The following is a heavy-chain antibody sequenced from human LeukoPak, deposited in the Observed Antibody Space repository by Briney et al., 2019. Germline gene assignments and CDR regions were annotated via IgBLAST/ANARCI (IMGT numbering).Heavy chain of an antibody. CDR2: ISGSGGST. CDR3: AKGDIVVVPAAYSDY. Sequence: GGSLRLSCAAPGFTFSSYAMSWVRQAPGKGLEWVSAISGSGGSTYYADSVKGRFTISRDNSKNTLYLQMNSLRAEDTAVYYCAKGDIVVVPAAYSDYWGQGTLVTVSS. J-gene: IGHJ4*02. D-gene: IGHD2-2*01. CDR1: GFTFSSYA. V-gene: IGHV3-23*01.